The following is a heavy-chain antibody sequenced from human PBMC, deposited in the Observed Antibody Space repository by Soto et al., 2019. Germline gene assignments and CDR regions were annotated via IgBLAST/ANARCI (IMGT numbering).Heavy chain of an antibody. CDR1: GFTFSSYS. V-gene: IGHV3-21*01. CDR2: ISSSSSYI. CDR3: ARDTGGYCSGGSCYPEYFQH. Sequence: GGSLRLSCAASGFTFSSYSMNWVRQAPGKGLEWVSSISSSSSYIYYADSVKGRFTISRDNAKNSLYLQMNSLRAEDTAVYYCARDTGGYCSGGSCYPEYFQHWGQGTLVTVSS. J-gene: IGHJ1*01. D-gene: IGHD2-15*01.